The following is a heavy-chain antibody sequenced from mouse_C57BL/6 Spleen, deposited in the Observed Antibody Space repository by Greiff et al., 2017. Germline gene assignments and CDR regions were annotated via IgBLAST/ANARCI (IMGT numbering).Heavy chain of an antibody. CDR2: ISSGGDYI. J-gene: IGHJ4*01. CDR1: GFTFSSYA. V-gene: IGHV5-9-1*02. Sequence: EVQVVESGEGLVKPGGSLKLSCAASGFTFSSYAMSWVRQTPEKRLEWVAYISSGGDYIYYADTVKGRFTISRDNARNTLYLQMSSLKSEDTAMYYCTRHGSSYFYAMDYWGQGTSVTVSS. CDR3: TRHGSSYFYAMDY. D-gene: IGHD1-1*01.